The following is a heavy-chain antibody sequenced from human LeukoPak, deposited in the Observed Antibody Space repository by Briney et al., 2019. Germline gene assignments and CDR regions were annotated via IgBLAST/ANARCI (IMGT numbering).Heavy chain of an antibody. CDR1: GFTFSSYC. CDR3: ARDGGVGDGYNYFDN. J-gene: IGHJ4*02. D-gene: IGHD5-24*01. V-gene: IGHV3-33*01. Sequence: GGSLRLSCAASGFTFSSYCMHWVRQAPGKGLEWVAVIWYDGSHKYYADSVKGRFTISRDNSKNTLYLQMNSLRAEDTAVCYCARDGGVGDGYNYFDNWGQGTLVTVSS. CDR2: IWYDGSHK.